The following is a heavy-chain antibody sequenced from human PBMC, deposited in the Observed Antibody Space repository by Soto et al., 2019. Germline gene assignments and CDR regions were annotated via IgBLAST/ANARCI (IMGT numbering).Heavy chain of an antibody. J-gene: IGHJ6*02. CDR2: IIPIFGTA. CDR3: VTYLFYDFWRGELDYYYYDMDD. D-gene: IGHD3-3*01. CDR1: GGTFSSYA. V-gene: IGHV1-69*13. Sequence: GASVKVSCKASGGTFSSYAISWVRQAPGQGLEWMGGIIPIFGTANYAQKFQGRGTITADESTSTAYMELSSLRSEDTAVYYCVTYLFYDFWRGELDYYYYDMDDWGQGTTVTVSS.